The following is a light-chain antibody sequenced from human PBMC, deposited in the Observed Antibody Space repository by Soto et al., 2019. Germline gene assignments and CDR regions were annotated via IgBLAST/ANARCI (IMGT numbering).Light chain of an antibody. CDR1: QGISSY. CDR3: QHYNSSSEA. V-gene: IGKV1-8*01. Sequence: IRMTQSPASLPASTGDRVTITCRASQGISSYLAWYQQKPGKAPKLLIYKASTLKSGVPSRFRGSGSGTEFTLTISSLQPDDFEPYYCQHYNSSSEAFGQGTKVDIK. CDR2: KAS. J-gene: IGKJ1*01.